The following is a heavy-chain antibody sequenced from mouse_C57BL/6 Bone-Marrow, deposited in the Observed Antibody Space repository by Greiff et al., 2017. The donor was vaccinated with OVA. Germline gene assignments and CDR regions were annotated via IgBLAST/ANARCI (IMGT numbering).Heavy chain of an antibody. CDR3: ASGYYGSRSYYFDY. CDR1: GYTFTSYG. D-gene: IGHD1-1*01. V-gene: IGHV1-81*01. CDR2: IYPRSGNT. J-gene: IGHJ2*01. Sequence: QVQLQQSGAELARPGASVKLSCKASGYTFTSYGISWVKQRTGQGLEWIGEIYPRSGNTYYNEKFKGKATLTADKSSSTAYMELRSLTSEDSAVYFRASGYYGSRSYYFDYWGQGTTLTVSS.